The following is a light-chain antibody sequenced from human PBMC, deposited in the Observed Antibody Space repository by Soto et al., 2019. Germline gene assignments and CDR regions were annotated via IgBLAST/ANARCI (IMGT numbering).Light chain of an antibody. CDR1: QGIINY. CDR3: QQTYSMPVT. CDR2: GAS. V-gene: IGKV1-9*01. J-gene: IGKJ2*01. Sequence: IQLTQSPSSLSASVGDRVTITCRASQGIINYLAWYQQKPGKAPKLLIYGASTLQSGVPSRFGGSGSGTDFTLTVSSLQPEDFATYYCQQTYSMPVTFGQGTKLEMK.